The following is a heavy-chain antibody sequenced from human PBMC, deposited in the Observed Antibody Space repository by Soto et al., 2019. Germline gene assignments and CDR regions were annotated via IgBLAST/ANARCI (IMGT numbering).Heavy chain of an antibody. CDR2: ISYDGSNK. D-gene: IGHD5-12*01. Sequence: GGSLRLSCAASGFTFSSYGMHWVRQAPGKGLEWVAVISYDGSNKYYADSVKGRFTISRDNSKNTLYLQMNSLRAEDTAVYYCAKDGNIVATIYYFDHWGQGTLVTVSS. V-gene: IGHV3-30*18. CDR1: GFTFSSYG. J-gene: IGHJ4*02. CDR3: AKDGNIVATIYYFDH.